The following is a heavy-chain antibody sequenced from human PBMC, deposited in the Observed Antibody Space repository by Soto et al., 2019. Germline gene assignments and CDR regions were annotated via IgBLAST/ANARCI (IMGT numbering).Heavy chain of an antibody. CDR2: ITPMFGTP. J-gene: IGHJ4*02. CDR3: ARDMGMWELYVY. Sequence: SVKVSCKASGGTFSRYTITWVRQAPGQGLEWMGGITPMFGTPNYAQKFQGRVTITADESTSTAYMELSSLRSDDAAVYYCARDMGMWELYVYWGQGTLVTVSS. V-gene: IGHV1-69*13. CDR1: GGTFSRYT. D-gene: IGHD1-26*01.